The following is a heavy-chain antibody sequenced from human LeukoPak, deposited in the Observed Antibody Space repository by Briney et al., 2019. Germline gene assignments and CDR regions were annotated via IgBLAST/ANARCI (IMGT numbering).Heavy chain of an antibody. Sequence: SETLSLTCTVSGGSISSYYWSWIRQSPGKGLEWIGYIYYSGSTNYNPSLKSRITISVDTSKNQFSLKLSSVTAADTAVYYCARVDGGNSIDSWGQGTLVTVSS. CDR2: IYYSGST. V-gene: IGHV4-59*01. CDR1: GGSISSYY. J-gene: IGHJ4*02. D-gene: IGHD4-23*01. CDR3: ARVDGGNSIDS.